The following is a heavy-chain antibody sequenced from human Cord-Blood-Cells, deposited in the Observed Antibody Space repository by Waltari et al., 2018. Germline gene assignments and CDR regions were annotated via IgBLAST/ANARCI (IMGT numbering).Heavy chain of an antibody. J-gene: IGHJ5*02. Sequence: QVQLVQSGAEVKKPGASVKVSCKASGYTFTGDYMPWVRQAPGQGLEWMGWINPNSGGTNYAQKFQGWVTMTRDTSISTAYMELSRLRSDDTAVYYCARAANYYDSSGYYCVDWFDPWGQGTLVTVSS. V-gene: IGHV1-2*04. CDR3: ARAANYYDSSGYYCVDWFDP. CDR2: INPNSGGT. D-gene: IGHD3-22*01. CDR1: GYTFTGDY.